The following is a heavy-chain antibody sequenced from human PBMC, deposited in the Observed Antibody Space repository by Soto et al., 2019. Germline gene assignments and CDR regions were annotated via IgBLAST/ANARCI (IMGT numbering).Heavy chain of an antibody. CDR3: ARDQRAMIVEVTQTLDAFDI. D-gene: IGHD3-22*01. Sequence: ASVKVSCKASGYTFTSYYMHWVRQAPGQGLEWMGIINPSGGSTSYAQKFQGRVTMTRDTSTSTVYMELSSLRSEDTAVYYCARDQRAMIVEVTQTLDAFDIWGQGXMVTVSS. CDR2: INPSGGST. V-gene: IGHV1-46*01. J-gene: IGHJ3*02. CDR1: GYTFTSYY.